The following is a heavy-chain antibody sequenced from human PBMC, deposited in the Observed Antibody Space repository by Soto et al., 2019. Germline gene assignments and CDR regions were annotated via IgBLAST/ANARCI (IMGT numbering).Heavy chain of an antibody. Sequence: QVQLVQSGAEVKKPGASVKLSCKTSGYSFTGYYIHWVRQAPGQGLEWVGIVNPTGGSTAYTQNFQGRVTMTSDTSTSTVYMELSRLRSEVTALYYCATASFAYWGQGTLVTVSS. CDR3: ATASFAY. CDR1: GYSFTGYY. V-gene: IGHV1-46*03. J-gene: IGHJ4*02. CDR2: VNPTGGST.